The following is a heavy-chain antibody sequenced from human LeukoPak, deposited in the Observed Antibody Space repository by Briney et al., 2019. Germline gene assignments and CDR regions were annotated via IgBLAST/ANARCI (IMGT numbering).Heavy chain of an antibody. CDR2: IRYDGSNK. Sequence: GGSLRLSCAASGFTFSSYGMHWVRHAPGKGLEGVAFIRYDGSNKYYADSVKGRFTISRDNSKNTLYLQMNSLRAEDTAVYYCAKAVSMVRGKVADYWGQGTLVTVSS. D-gene: IGHD3-10*01. J-gene: IGHJ4*02. CDR1: GFTFSSYG. CDR3: AKAVSMVRGKVADY. V-gene: IGHV3-30*02.